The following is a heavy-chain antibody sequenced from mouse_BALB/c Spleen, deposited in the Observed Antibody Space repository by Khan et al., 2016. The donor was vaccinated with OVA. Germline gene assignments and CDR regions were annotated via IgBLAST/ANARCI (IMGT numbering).Heavy chain of an antibody. D-gene: IGHD4-1*01. J-gene: IGHJ3*01. V-gene: IGHV1S136*01. CDR1: GYTFTNYV. CDR3: AREASSWDFSFPY. Sequence: EVELKQSGPELVEPGASVKMSCKASGYTFTNYVMHWVKQKPGQGLEWIGYINPYNAGTRYNEKFKGKATLTSDISSTTAYMALSSLTSEDSAVYYCAREASSWDFSFPYWGQGTLVTVSA. CDR2: INPYNAGT.